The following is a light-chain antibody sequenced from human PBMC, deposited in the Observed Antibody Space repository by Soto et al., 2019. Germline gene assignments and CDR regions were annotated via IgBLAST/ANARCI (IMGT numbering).Light chain of an antibody. CDR2: GAS. CDR3: QHFRSTTIT. J-gene: IGKJ5*01. V-gene: IGKV3-15*01. CDR1: QSVSSN. Sequence: EIVMTQSPATLSVSPGERATLSCRASQSVSSNLAWYQQKPGQAPRLLIYGASTRATGIPARFSGSGSGTHFTLTISRLQPGDFAVYYCQHFRSTTITFGQGTRLEIK.